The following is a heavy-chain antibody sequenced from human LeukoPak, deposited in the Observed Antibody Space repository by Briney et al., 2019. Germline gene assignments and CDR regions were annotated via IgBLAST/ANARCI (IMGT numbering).Heavy chain of an antibody. CDR1: GFTFSSYS. J-gene: IGHJ4*02. V-gene: IGHV3-21*01. D-gene: IGHD2-21*02. CDR2: ISSSSSYI. Sequence: GGSLRLSCAASGFTFSSYSMNWVRQAPGKGLEWVSSISSSSSYIYYADSVKGRFTISRDNAKNSLYLQMNSLRAEGTAVYYCARGVVTAPSFFDYWGQGTLVTVSS. CDR3: ARGVVTAPSFFDY.